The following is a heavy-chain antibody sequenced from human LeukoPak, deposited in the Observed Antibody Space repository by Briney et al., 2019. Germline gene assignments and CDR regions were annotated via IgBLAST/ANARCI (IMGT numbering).Heavy chain of an antibody. CDR3: ARRAPRRLIAAAAPYYFDY. J-gene: IGHJ4*02. CDR1: GGSFSGYY. D-gene: IGHD6-13*01. Sequence: SETLSLTCAVYGGSFSGYYWSWIRQPPGKGLEWIGEINHSGSTNYNPSLKSRVTISVDTSKNQFSLKLSSVTAADTAVYYCARRAPRRLIAAAAPYYFDYWGQGTLVTVPS. CDR2: INHSGST. V-gene: IGHV4-34*01.